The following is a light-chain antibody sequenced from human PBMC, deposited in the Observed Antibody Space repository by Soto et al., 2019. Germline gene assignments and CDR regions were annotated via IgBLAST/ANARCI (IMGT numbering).Light chain of an antibody. CDR2: AAS. V-gene: IGKV1-5*01. Sequence: DIQMTQSPSSLSASVGDRVSITCRASRNINRLLAWYQQKPGNAPKLLIYAASTLESGVPSRFSDSGSGTEFALTIDSLQPDDFGTYYCQQYAYYWTFGQGTAVEI. CDR1: RNINRL. J-gene: IGKJ1*01. CDR3: QQYAYYWT.